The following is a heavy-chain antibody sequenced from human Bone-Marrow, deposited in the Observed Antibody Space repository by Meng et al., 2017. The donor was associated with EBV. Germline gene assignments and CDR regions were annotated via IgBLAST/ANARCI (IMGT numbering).Heavy chain of an antibody. CDR2: ISSSSSYI. Sequence: EVQLVESGGGLVKRGGSLRLSCAASGFTFSSYSMNWVRQAPGKGLEWVSSISSSSSYIYYADSVKGRFTISRDNAKNSLYLQMNSLRAEDTAVYYCARDSMITFGGVIAPNWFDPWGQGTLVTVSS. V-gene: IGHV3-21*01. D-gene: IGHD3-16*02. CDR3: ARDSMITFGGVIAPNWFDP. CDR1: GFTFSSYS. J-gene: IGHJ5*02.